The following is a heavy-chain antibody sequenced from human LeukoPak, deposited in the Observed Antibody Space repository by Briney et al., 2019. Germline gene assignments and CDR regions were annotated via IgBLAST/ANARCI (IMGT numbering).Heavy chain of an antibody. J-gene: IGHJ3*02. CDR1: VGTFSSYA. V-gene: IGHV1-69*05. CDR3: ASIGQPTTEDAFDI. D-gene: IGHD4-11*01. Sequence: GASVKLSCKASVGTFSSYAISWVRQAPGQRLEWMGGIIPIFGTANYAQKFQCRVTITTDESTSTTYMELSSLRSEDTAVYYCASIGQPTTEDAFDIWGQGTMVTVSS. CDR2: IIPIFGTA.